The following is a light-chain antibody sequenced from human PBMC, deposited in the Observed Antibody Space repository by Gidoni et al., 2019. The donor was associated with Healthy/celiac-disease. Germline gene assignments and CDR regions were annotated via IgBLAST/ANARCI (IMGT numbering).Light chain of an antibody. J-gene: IGKJ4*01. V-gene: IGKV1-39*01. Sequence: DIQMTQSPSSLSASVGDRVTITCRASQSISSYLNWYQQKPGKAPKLLIYAASSLQSGVQSRFSGSGSGTDFTLTISSLQPEDFETYYCQQSYSTTALTFGGGTKVEIK. CDR2: AAS. CDR1: QSISSY. CDR3: QQSYSTTALT.